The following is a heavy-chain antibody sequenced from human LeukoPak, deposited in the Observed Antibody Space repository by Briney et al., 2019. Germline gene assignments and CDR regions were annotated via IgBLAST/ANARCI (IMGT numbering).Heavy chain of an antibody. D-gene: IGHD6-19*01. CDR3: ARGSSGWYSVAY. Sequence: ASVKVSCKASGYTFTSYYMHWVRQAPGQGLEWVGIINPSGGSTSYAQKFQGRVTMTSDTSTSTVYMELSSLRSEDTAVYYCARGSSGWYSVAYWGQGTLVTVSS. CDR2: INPSGGST. CDR1: GYTFTSYY. V-gene: IGHV1-46*01. J-gene: IGHJ4*02.